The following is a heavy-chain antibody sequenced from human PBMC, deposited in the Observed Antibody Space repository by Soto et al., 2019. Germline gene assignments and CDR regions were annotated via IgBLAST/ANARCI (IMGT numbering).Heavy chain of an antibody. CDR1: GGTFSSYA. D-gene: IGHD6-19*01. Sequence: GASVKVSCKASGGTFSSYAISWVRQAPGQGLEWMGGIIPIFGTANYAQKFQGRVTITADESTSTAYMELSSLRSEDTAVYYCARGGVAGTPFDYWGQGTLVTVSS. V-gene: IGHV1-69*13. J-gene: IGHJ4*02. CDR3: ARGGVAGTPFDY. CDR2: IIPIFGTA.